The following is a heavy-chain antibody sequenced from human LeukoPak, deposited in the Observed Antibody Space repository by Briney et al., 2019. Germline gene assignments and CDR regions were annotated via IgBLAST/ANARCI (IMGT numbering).Heavy chain of an antibody. CDR2: IYPGDSDT. D-gene: IGHD3-22*01. V-gene: IGHV5-51*01. Sequence: GEALKISCKGSGYSFTSYWIGWGRQMPGKGLEGMGIIYPGDSDTRYSPSFQGQVTISADKSINTAYLQWSSLKASDSAMYYCARGSQNVVITAYDYWGQGTLVPVSS. CDR3: ARGSQNVVITAYDY. J-gene: IGHJ4*02. CDR1: GYSFTSYW.